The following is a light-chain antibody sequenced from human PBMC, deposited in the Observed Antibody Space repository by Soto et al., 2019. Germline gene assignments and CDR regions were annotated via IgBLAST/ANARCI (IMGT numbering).Light chain of an antibody. CDR1: QSVRNW. CDR2: EAS. J-gene: IGKJ2*01. V-gene: IGKV1-5*01. CDR3: QQYHRLMYT. Sequence: DIQMTQSPSTLSASVGDRVTITCRASQSVRNWLAWYQQIPGKVPKLLIFEASSLEVGVPSRFSGSGSGTEFTLTISSLQADDFATYYCQQYHRLMYTFGQGTKLEIK.